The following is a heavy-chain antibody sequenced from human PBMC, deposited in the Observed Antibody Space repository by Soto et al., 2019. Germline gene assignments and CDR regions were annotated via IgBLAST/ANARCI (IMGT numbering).Heavy chain of an antibody. Sequence: QVQLVESGGGVVQPGRSLRLSCAASGFTFSRYPMYWVRQAPGNGLEWVAVIPYDGNNKYYADSVKGRFTISRDNAKNTLYLQMNNLRPEDKAVYYCAKGVGSYYFDYWGQGTLVTVSS. J-gene: IGHJ4*02. D-gene: IGHD1-26*01. CDR3: AKGVGSYYFDY. CDR2: IPYDGNNK. V-gene: IGHV3-30-3*01. CDR1: GFTFSRYP.